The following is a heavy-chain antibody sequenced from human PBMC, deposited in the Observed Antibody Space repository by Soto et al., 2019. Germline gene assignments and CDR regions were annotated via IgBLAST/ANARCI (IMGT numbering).Heavy chain of an antibody. CDR2: IYYSGST. V-gene: IGHV4-31*03. CDR3: ARDLYSSSEDWFDP. J-gene: IGHJ5*02. Sequence: SETLSLTCPVSGGYISSGGYYWSWIRQHPGKGLEWIGYIYYSGSTYYNPSLKSRVTISVDTSKNQFSLKLSSVTAADTAVYYCARDLYSSSEDWFDPWGQGTLVTVSS. D-gene: IGHD6-6*01. CDR1: GGYISSGGYY.